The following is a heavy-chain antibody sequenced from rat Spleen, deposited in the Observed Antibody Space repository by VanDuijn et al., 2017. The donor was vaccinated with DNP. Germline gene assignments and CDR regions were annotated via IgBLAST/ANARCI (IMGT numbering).Heavy chain of an antibody. D-gene: IGHD1-3*01. V-gene: IGHV2S12*01. CDR3: TRVYGSYAMDA. Sequence: QVQLKESGPGLVQPSQTLSLTCTVSGFSLTSYGVSWVRQPPGKGLEWIAAISSGGSTYYNSALKSRLSISRDTSKSQVFLKMNSLQTEDTAIYFCTRVYGSYAMDAWGQGTSVTVSS. CDR1: GFSLTSYG. J-gene: IGHJ4*01. CDR2: ISSGGST.